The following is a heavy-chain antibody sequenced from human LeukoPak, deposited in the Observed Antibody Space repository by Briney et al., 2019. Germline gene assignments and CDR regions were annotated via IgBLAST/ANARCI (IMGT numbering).Heavy chain of an antibody. CDR1: GYTFTSYG. CDR2: ISAYNGNT. J-gene: IGHJ4*02. V-gene: IGHV1-18*01. Sequence: GASVKVSCKASGYTFTSYGISWVRQAPGQGLEWMGWISAYNGNTNYAQKLQGRVTMTTDTSTSTAYMELRSLRSDDTAVYYCARDLLPRAAGPSRYWGQGTLVTVSS. CDR3: ARDLLPRAAGPSRY. D-gene: IGHD6-13*01.